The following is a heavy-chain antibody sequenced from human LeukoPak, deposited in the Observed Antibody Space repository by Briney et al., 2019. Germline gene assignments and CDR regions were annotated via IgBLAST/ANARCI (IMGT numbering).Heavy chain of an antibody. Sequence: PGRSLRLSCAASGFTFDEYAMHWVRQAPGKGLEWVSAISGSGGSTYYADSVKGRFTISRDNSKNTLYLQMNSLRAEDTAVYYCAKMALGYYDSSGFDYWGQGTLVTVSS. CDR2: ISGSGGST. CDR1: GFTFDEYA. V-gene: IGHV3-23*01. CDR3: AKMALGYYDSSGFDY. J-gene: IGHJ4*02. D-gene: IGHD3-22*01.